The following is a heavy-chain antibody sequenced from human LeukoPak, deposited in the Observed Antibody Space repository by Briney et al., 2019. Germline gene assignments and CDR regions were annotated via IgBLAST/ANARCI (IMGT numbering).Heavy chain of an antibody. V-gene: IGHV1-2*02. CDR3: ARERRGYSYGTNFDY. D-gene: IGHD5-18*01. J-gene: IGHJ4*02. Sequence: ASVKVSCKASGYTFTGYYMHWVRQAPGQGLEWMGWINPNSGGTNYAQKFQGRVTMTRDTSISTAYMELSRLRSDDTAVYYCARERRGYSYGTNFDYWGQGTLVTVSS. CDR1: GYTFTGYY. CDR2: INPNSGGT.